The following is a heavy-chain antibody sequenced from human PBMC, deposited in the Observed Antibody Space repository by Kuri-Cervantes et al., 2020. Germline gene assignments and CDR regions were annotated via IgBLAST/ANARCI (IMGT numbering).Heavy chain of an antibody. CDR2: INPNSGGT. Sequence: ASVKVSCKASGYTFTGYYMHWVRQAPGQGLEWMGWINPNSGGTNYAQKFQGRVTMTRDTSISTAYMELSRLRSDDTAVYYCARDQLERRQPDYYYYGMDVWGQGTTVTVPS. J-gene: IGHJ6*02. CDR1: GYTFTGYY. D-gene: IGHD1-1*01. V-gene: IGHV1-2*02. CDR3: ARDQLERRQPDYYYYGMDV.